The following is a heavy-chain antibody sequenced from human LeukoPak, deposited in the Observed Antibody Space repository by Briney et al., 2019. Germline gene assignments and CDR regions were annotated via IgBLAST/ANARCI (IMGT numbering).Heavy chain of an antibody. J-gene: IGHJ4*02. V-gene: IGHV1-2*02. CDR3: ARDRASSGTLNYYYFDY. CDR1: GYTFTDYF. D-gene: IGHD1-26*01. Sequence: ASVKVSCKTSGYTFTDYFFHWVRQAPGQGLEWLGWINPKSGGTKYAQKFQGRVTMTRDTSISTVYMEMSRLRSDDTAVYYCARDRASSGTLNYYYFDYWGQGTLVTVSS. CDR2: INPKSGGT.